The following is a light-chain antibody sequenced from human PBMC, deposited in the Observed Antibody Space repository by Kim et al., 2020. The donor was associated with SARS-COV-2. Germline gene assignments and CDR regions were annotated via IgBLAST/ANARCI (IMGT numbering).Light chain of an antibody. Sequence: ASGQLTCILSSGHSSYAIAWHQQQPGKGPRFLMKVNRDGSHIKGDGIPDRFSGSTSGAERYLTISSLQPEDEADYYCQTWDTGIRVFGGGTQLIVL. CDR2: VNRDGSH. CDR1: SGHSSYA. V-gene: IGLV4-69*01. CDR3: QTWDTGIRV. J-gene: IGLJ3*02.